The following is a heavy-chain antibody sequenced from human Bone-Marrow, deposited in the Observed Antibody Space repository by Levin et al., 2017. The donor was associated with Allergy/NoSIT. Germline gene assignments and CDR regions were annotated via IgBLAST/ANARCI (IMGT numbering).Heavy chain of an antibody. D-gene: IGHD2-2*01. J-gene: IGHJ5*02. CDR1: GYSITNYY. CDR2: IYYTGST. CDR3: AGGGQSVNGGYCSSDSCRRARWFDP. V-gene: IGHV4-59*01. Sequence: SSETLSLTCTVSGYSITNYYWSWIRQPPGKGLEWLGYIYYTGSTNYNPSLMSRVTMSVDKSKNQFSVKLSSVTAADTAVYYCAGGGQSVNGGYCSSDSCRRARWFDPWGQGILVTVSS.